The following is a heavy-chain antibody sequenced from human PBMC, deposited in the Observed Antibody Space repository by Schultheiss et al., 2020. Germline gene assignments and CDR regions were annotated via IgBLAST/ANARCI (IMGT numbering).Heavy chain of an antibody. CDR3: ARVPPPRMVDY. CDR2: ISSNGGST. CDR1: GFTFSSYA. J-gene: IGHJ4*02. V-gene: IGHV3-64*01. Sequence: GGSLRLSCAASGFTFSSYAMHWVRQAPGKGLEYVSAISSNGGSTYYANSVKGRFTISRDNSKNTLYLQMGSLRAEDMAVYYCARVPPPRMVDYWGQGTLVTVSS. D-gene: IGHD2-8*01.